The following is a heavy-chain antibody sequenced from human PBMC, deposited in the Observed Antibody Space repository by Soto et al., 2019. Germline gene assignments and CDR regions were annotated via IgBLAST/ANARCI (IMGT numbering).Heavy chain of an antibody. V-gene: IGHV6-1*01. CDR3: AKGDNLGPTTGYAFDP. D-gene: IGHD5-12*01. CDR2: TYFRSKWYN. Sequence: SQTLSLTCAISGDSVSSNTASWNWIRQSPSRGLGWLGRTYFRSKWYNDYAVSVKSRIIINPDTSNNQFSLQLNSVTPEDTAVYFCAKGDNLGPTTGYAFDPWGQGIMVTVSS. CDR1: GDSVSSNTAS. J-gene: IGHJ5*02.